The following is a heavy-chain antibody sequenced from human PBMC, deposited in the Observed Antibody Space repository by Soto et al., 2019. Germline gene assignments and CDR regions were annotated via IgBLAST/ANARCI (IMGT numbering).Heavy chain of an antibody. CDR3: VRGTIYDFWSGHRWRFDP. D-gene: IGHD3-3*01. V-gene: IGHV1-8*01. CDR2: MNPNSGNT. J-gene: IGHJ5*02. Sequence: ASVKVSCKASGYTFTSYDINWVRQATGQGLEWMGWMNPNSGNTGYAQKFQGRVTMTRNTSISTAYMELSSLRSEDTAVYYCVRGTIYDFWSGHRWRFDPWGQGTLVTVSS. CDR1: GYTFTSYD.